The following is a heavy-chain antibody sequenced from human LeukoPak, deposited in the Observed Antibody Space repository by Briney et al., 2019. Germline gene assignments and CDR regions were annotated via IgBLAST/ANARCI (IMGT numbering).Heavy chain of an antibody. V-gene: IGHV3-23*01. D-gene: IGHD3-22*01. CDR1: GFTFSSYA. CDR2: ISGRGGST. J-gene: IGHJ5*02. CDR3: AKDPNYYDSSGYYH. Sequence: AGGSLRLSCAASGFTFSSYAMSWVRQAPGKGLEWVSAISGRGGSTYYADSVKGRFTISRDNSKNTLYLQMNSLRAEDTAVYYCAKDPNYYDSSGYYHWGQGTLVTVSS.